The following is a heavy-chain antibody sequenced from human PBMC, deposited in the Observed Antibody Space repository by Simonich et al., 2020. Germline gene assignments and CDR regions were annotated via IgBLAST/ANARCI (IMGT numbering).Heavy chain of an antibody. V-gene: IGHV4-39*01. D-gene: IGHD6-13*01. J-gene: IGHJ3*02. CDR1: GGSFSSSSYY. CDR3: ARHAGFAFDI. CDR2: IYYIGST. Sequence: QLQLQESGPGLVKPSETLSLTCTVSGGSFSSSSYYWGWILQPPGKGLEWIGRIYYIGSTYYNPSRKSRVTISVDTSKTQFSLKLSSVTAADTAVYYCARHAGFAFDIWGQGTMVTVSS.